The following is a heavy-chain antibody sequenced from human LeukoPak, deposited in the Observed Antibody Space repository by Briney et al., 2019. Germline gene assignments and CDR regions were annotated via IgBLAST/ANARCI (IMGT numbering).Heavy chain of an antibody. V-gene: IGHV1-2*02. J-gene: IGHJ6*03. CDR3: ARDRGVDYCSGGSCSHYYYYMDV. Sequence: ASVKVSCKASVYTFTGYYMHWVRQAPGQGLECMGWINPNSGGTNYAQKFQGRVTMTRDTSISTTYMELSRLRSDDTAVYYCARDRGVDYCSGGSCSHYYYYMDVWGKGTTVTISS. D-gene: IGHD2-15*01. CDR2: INPNSGGT. CDR1: VYTFTGYY.